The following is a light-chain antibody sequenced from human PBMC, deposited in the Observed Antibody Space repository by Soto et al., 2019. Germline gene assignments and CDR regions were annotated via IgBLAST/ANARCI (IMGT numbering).Light chain of an antibody. V-gene: IGLV2-8*01. CDR3: SSYAGRNNLYVV. J-gene: IGLJ2*01. CDR2: EVT. CDR1: SSDIGSYNY. Sequence: QSVLTQPPSASGSPGRSVTISCTGTSSDIGSYNYVSWYQHHPGKAPKLLIYEVTKRLSGVPDRFSGSKSGNTASLTVSGLQAEDEADYYCSSYAGRNNLYVVFGGGTKLTVL.